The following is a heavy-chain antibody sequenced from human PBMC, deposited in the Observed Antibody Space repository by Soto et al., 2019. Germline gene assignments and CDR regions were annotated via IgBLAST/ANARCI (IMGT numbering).Heavy chain of an antibody. CDR1: GDSIRNYY. CDR3: ARDRTVASTGWFDP. J-gene: IGHJ5*02. CDR2: MYHSGST. V-gene: IGHV4-59*01. D-gene: IGHD6-19*01. Sequence: PSETLSLTCSVPGDSIRNYYWSWIRQPPGKGLEWIGNMYHSGSTNYNPSLKSRVTMSVDTSKNHFSVQLRSVTPADTAVYYCARDRTVASTGWFDPWGQGTLVTVSS.